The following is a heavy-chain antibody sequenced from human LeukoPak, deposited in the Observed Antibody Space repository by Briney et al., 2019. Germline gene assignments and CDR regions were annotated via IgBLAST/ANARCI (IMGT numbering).Heavy chain of an antibody. CDR3: ARLDNGRGAFDY. V-gene: IGHV4-59*02. CDR2: MYYSGST. D-gene: IGHD1-26*01. Sequence: SQTLSLTCTVSGGSVSSYFWSWIRQPPGKGLEWSGYMYYSGSTNYNPSLKSRVTISIDTSKNQFSQQLSSVTAADTAVYYCARLDNGRGAFDYWGQGTLVTVSS. CDR1: GGSVSSYF. J-gene: IGHJ4*02.